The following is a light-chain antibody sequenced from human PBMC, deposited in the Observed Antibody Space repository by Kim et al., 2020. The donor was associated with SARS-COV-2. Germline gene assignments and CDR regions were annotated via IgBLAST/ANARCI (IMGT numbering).Light chain of an antibody. CDR3: QQYGSSPRYS. CDR1: QSVSSSY. Sequence: SPGERDNRPCRASQSVSSSYLALYQQKPGQAPRLLIYGASSRATGIPDRFSGSGSGTDFTLTISRLEPEDFAVYYCQQYGSSPRYSFGQGTKLEI. CDR2: GAS. J-gene: IGKJ2*03. V-gene: IGKV3-20*01.